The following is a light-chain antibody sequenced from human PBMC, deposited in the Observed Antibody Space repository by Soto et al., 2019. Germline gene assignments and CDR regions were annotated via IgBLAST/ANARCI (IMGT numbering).Light chain of an antibody. J-gene: IGKJ4*01. V-gene: IGKV1D-12*01. CDR3: QQAYSFPLT. CDR2: GAS. Sequence: DIQMTQSPSSVSASIGDTVTITCRASQGISTLLAWYQQKPGKAPKLLIYGASTLDSGVPSRFSGRGSGSDFTLTISSLQPVAFSTYFCQQAYSFPLTFGGGTKVEIK. CDR1: QGISTL.